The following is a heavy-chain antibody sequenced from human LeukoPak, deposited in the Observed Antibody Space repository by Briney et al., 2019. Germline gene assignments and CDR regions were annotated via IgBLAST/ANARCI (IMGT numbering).Heavy chain of an antibody. V-gene: IGHV4-39*07. CDR2: IYHSGST. D-gene: IGHD3-3*01. CDR1: GGSIRSSSYY. CDR3: ARHLSFWSAYQLDY. J-gene: IGHJ4*02. Sequence: SETLSLTCTVSGGSIRSSSYYWGWIRQPPGKGLEWIGSIYHSGSTYFHPSLKSRVTISVDTSKNQFSLKLSSVTAADTAVYYCARHLSFWSAYQLDYWGQGTLVTVSS.